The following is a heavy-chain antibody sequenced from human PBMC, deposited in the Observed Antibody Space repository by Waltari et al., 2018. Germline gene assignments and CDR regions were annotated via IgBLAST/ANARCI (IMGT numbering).Heavy chain of an antibody. CDR3: ARYTTDDSSGYYYFYGMDV. J-gene: IGHJ6*02. D-gene: IGHD3-22*01. CDR1: GFTFSSYS. CDR2: ISCSSSTI. Sequence: EVQLVESGGGLVQPGGSLRLSCAASGFTFSSYSMNWVRQAPWKWLEWVSYISCSSSTIYYADSVKGRFTISRDNAKNSRYLQMNSLRAEDTAVYYCARYTTDDSSGYYYFYGMDVWGQGTTVTVSS. V-gene: IGHV3-48*01.